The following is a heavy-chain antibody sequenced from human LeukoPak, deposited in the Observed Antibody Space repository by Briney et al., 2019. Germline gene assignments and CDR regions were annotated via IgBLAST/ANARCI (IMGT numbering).Heavy chain of an antibody. V-gene: IGHV3-48*01. D-gene: IGHD2-8*01. CDR1: GFTFSSYS. Sequence: GGSLRLSCAASGFTFSSYSMNWVRQAPGKGLEWVSYISSSSSTKNYADSVKGRFTISRDNAKNSLYLQMNSLRAEDTAVYYCARRGGEMVFDYWGQGTRVTVSS. J-gene: IGHJ4*02. CDR3: ARRGGEMVFDY. CDR2: ISSSSSTK.